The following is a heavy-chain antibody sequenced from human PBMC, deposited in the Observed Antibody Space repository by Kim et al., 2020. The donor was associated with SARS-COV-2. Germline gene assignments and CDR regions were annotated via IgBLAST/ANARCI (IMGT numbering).Heavy chain of an antibody. Sequence: GGSLRLSCAASGFTFSSYAMHWVRQAPGKGLEGVAVISYDGSNKYYADSVKGRFTISRDNSKNTLYLQMNSLRAEDTAVYYCAREAPDYVWGSYRLPYYGMDVWGQGTTVTVSS. D-gene: IGHD3-16*02. V-gene: IGHV3-30*04. CDR2: ISYDGSNK. CDR1: GFTFSSYA. CDR3: AREAPDYVWGSYRLPYYGMDV. J-gene: IGHJ6*02.